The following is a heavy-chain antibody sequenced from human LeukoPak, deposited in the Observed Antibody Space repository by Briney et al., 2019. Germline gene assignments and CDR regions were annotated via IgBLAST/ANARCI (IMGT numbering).Heavy chain of an antibody. CDR1: GFTFSSYS. V-gene: IGHV3-21*01. D-gene: IGHD3-10*01. Sequence: MPGGSLRLSCAASGFTFSSYSMNWVRQAPGKGLEWVSSISSSSSYIYYADSVKGRFTISRDNAKNSLYLQMNSLRAEDTAVYYCARDLQSGPVPQGYGMDVWGKGTTVTVSS. CDR2: ISSSSSYI. CDR3: ARDLQSGPVPQGYGMDV. J-gene: IGHJ6*04.